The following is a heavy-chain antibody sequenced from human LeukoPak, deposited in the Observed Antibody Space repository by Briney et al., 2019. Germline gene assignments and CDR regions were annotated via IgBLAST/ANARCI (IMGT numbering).Heavy chain of an antibody. Sequence: PGGSLRLSCAASGFTFTNYVMSWVRQAPGKGLEWVSVIHSSGTTYYADSVKGRFIISRDNSKNTLYVQMNSLTAEDTAVYYCARETSGYAYFDYWGQGTLVTVSS. V-gene: IGHV3-53*01. D-gene: IGHD3-22*01. CDR3: ARETSGYAYFDY. J-gene: IGHJ4*02. CDR2: IHSSGTT. CDR1: GFTFTNYV.